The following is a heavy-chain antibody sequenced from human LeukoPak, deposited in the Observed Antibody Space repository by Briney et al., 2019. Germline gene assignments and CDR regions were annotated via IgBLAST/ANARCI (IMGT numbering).Heavy chain of an antibody. CDR3: AKEVVPECSNMWYGELFDS. J-gene: IGHJ4*02. V-gene: IGHV3-30*04. D-gene: IGHD3-10*01. CDR1: GFTFSNYA. Sequence: SGGSLRLSCTASGFTFSNYAMHWVRQAPGKGLEWVAVISYDGRKEYYEDSVKGRFTISRDNSKNTLFLQMDSLRGEDTALYYCAKEVVPECSNMWYGELFDSWGQGTLVTVSS. CDR2: ISYDGRKE.